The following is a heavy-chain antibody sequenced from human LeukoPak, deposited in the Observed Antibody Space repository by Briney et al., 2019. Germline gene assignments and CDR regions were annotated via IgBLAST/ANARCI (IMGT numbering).Heavy chain of an antibody. D-gene: IGHD3-16*02. CDR3: ASQGITFGGVIVIRQNHLTAFHY. V-gene: IGHV4-39*01. CDR2: IYYSGST. J-gene: IGHJ4*02. CDR1: GGSISRSSYY. Sequence: SETLSLTCTVSGGSISRSSYYWGWIRQPPGKGLEWIGSIYYSGSTYYNPSLKSRVTISVDTSKNQFSLKLSSVTAADTAVYYCASQGITFGGVIVIRQNHLTAFHYWGQRTLVTVSS.